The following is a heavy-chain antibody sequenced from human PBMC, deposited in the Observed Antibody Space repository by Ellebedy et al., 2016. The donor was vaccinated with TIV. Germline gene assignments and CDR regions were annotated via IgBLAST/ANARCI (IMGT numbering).Heavy chain of an antibody. Sequence: SVKVSXKASGGTFSSYAISWVRQAPGQGLEWMGGIIPIFGTANYAQKFQGRVTITADESTSTAYMELSSLRSEDTAVYYCAREGVAAAAGKGSDYWGQGTLVTVSS. CDR3: AREGVAAAAGKGSDY. CDR2: IIPIFGTA. CDR1: GGTFSSYA. D-gene: IGHD6-13*01. J-gene: IGHJ4*02. V-gene: IGHV1-69*13.